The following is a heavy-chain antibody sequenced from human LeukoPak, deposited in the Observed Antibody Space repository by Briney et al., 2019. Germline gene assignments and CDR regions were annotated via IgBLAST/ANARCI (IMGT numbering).Heavy chain of an antibody. J-gene: IGHJ4*02. D-gene: IGHD1-26*01. V-gene: IGHV4-30-4*01. Sequence: SETLSLTCTVSGGLISRIEYYWSWIRQSPVKGLEWLGHTYHTGTTLYSPHLNNRLTVSVDSSRNQFSLTLNSVTAADTAVYYCASVSVWELATHPGGSFDYWGRGILVTVSS. CDR3: ASVSVWELATHPGGSFDY. CDR2: TYHTGTT. CDR1: GGLISRIEYY.